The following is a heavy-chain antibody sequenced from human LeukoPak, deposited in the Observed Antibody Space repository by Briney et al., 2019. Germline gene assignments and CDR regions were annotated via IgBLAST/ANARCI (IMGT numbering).Heavy chain of an antibody. CDR2: INAGNGNT. D-gene: IGHD6-13*01. CDR1: GYTFTSYA. Sequence: ASVTVSCKASGYTFTSYAMHWVRQAPGQRLEWMGWINAGNGNTKYSQKFQGRVTITRDTSASTAYMELSSLRSEDTAVYYCARDRSSSWIPDGMDVWGQGTTVTVSS. CDR3: ARDRSSSWIPDGMDV. V-gene: IGHV1-3*01. J-gene: IGHJ6*02.